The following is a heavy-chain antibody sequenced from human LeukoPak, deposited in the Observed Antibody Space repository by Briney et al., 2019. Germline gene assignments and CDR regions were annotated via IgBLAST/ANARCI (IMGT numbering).Heavy chain of an antibody. D-gene: IGHD6-13*01. V-gene: IGHV3-7*01. CDR3: ARDRRFIAAAGSYYYYMDV. CDR1: GFTFSSYA. Sequence: GGSLRLSCAASGFTFSSYAMSWVRQAPGKGLEWVANIKQDGSEKNYVDSVKGRFTISRDNAKNSLYLQMNSLRAEDTAVYYCARDRRFIAAAGSYYYYMDVWGKGTTVTVSS. CDR2: IKQDGSEK. J-gene: IGHJ6*03.